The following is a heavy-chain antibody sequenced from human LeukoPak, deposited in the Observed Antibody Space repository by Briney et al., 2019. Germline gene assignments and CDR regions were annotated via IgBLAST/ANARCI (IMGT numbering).Heavy chain of an antibody. V-gene: IGHV3-48*04. CDR3: AGDKRAVAGTTSDAFDI. CDR1: GFTFSSYS. J-gene: IGHJ3*02. Sequence: GGSLRLSCAASGFTFSSYSMNWVRQAPGKGLEWVSYISSSGSTIYYADSVKGRFTISRDNAKNSLYLQMNSLRAEDTAVYYSAGDKRAVAGTTSDAFDIWGQGTMVTVS. CDR2: ISSSGSTI. D-gene: IGHD6-19*01.